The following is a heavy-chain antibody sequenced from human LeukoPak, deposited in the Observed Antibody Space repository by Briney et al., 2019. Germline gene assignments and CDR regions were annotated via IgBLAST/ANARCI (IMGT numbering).Heavy chain of an antibody. CDR3: ARDSSGNWNLDY. D-gene: IGHD1-20*01. V-gene: IGHV1-69*04. CDR1: GGTFSSYT. J-gene: IGHJ4*02. CDR2: IIPILGIA. Sequence: GASVKVSCKASGGTFSSYTISWVRQAPGQGLEWMGRIIPILGIANYAQKFQGRVTTTADKSTSTAYMELSSLRSEDTAVYYCARDSSGNWNLDYWGQGTLVTVSS.